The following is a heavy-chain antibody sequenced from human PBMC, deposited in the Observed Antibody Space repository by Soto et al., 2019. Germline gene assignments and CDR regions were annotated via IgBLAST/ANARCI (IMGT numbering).Heavy chain of an antibody. CDR3: ARGYQLLDYYYMDV. J-gene: IGHJ6*03. V-gene: IGHV4-4*02. CDR1: SGSISSSNR. D-gene: IGHD2-2*01. CDR2: IYHSGST. Sequence: QVQLQESGPGLVKPSGTLSLTCAVSSGSISSSNRWSWVRQPPGKGLEWSGEIYHSGSTNYNPSLKRRVTIAVDKSKNQFSLKLSSVTAADTAVYYCARGYQLLDYYYMDVWGKGTTVTVSS.